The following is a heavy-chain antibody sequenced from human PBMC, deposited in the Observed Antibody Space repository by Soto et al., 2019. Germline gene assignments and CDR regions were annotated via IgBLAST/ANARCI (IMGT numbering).Heavy chain of an antibody. Sequence: QLQLQESGSGLVKPSQTLSLTCAVSGGSISSGGYSWSWIRQPPGKGLEWIGYIYHSGSTYYNPSLKSRVNISVDRSKNQFSLKLSSVTAAETAVYYCARAGGLGAVAADYWGQGTLVTVSS. CDR1: GGSISSGGYS. CDR2: IYHSGST. V-gene: IGHV4-30-2*01. CDR3: ARAGGLGAVAADY. J-gene: IGHJ4*02. D-gene: IGHD6-19*01.